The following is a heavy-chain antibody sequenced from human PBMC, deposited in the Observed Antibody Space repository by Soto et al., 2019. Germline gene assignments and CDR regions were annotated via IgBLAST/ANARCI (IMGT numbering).Heavy chain of an antibody. CDR2: TYYRSKWYN. CDR1: GDSVSSNSAA. Sequence: KQSQTLSLTCAISGDSVSSNSAAWNWIRQSPSRGLEWLGRTYYRSKWYNDYAVSVKSRITINPDTSKNQFSLQLNSVTPEDTAVYYCARVRMEGYSYGFMFHDHMDVWGKGTTVTVSS. V-gene: IGHV6-1*01. D-gene: IGHD5-18*01. J-gene: IGHJ6*03. CDR3: ARVRMEGYSYGFMFHDHMDV.